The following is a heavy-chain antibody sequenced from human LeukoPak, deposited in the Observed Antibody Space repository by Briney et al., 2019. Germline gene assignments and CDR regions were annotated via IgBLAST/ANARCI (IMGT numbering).Heavy chain of an antibody. CDR2: INHSGST. CDR1: SGSLSGYY. CDR3: ASGYSSSWYSVGRDY. D-gene: IGHD6-13*01. Sequence: SETLSLTCAFYSGSLSGYYWSWIRQPPGKGLEWIGEINHSGSTNYNPSLKSRVTISVDTSKNQFSLKLSSVTAADTAEYYCASGYSSSWYSVGRDYWGQGTLVTVSS. J-gene: IGHJ4*02. V-gene: IGHV4-34*01.